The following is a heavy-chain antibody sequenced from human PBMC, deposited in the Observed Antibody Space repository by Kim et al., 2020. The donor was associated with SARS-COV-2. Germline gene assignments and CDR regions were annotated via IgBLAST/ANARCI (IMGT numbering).Heavy chain of an antibody. J-gene: IGHJ4*02. CDR1: GGSISSYY. D-gene: IGHD1-1*01. CDR3: ARGPYWNDRPFDY. CDR2: IYYSGST. V-gene: IGHV4-59*01. Sequence: SETLSLTCTVSGGSISSYYWSWIRQPPGKGLEWIGYIYYSGSTNYNPSLKSRVTISVDTSKNQFSLKLSSVTAADTAVYYCARGPYWNDRPFDYWGQGTLVTVSS.